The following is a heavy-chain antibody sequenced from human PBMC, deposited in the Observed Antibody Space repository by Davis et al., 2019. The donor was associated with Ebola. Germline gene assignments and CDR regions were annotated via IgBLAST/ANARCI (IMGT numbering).Heavy chain of an antibody. D-gene: IGHD1-26*01. CDR3: AKDTIEGATTFDY. CDR1: GFTFSSHW. J-gene: IGHJ4*02. Sequence: GESLKISCAASGFTFSSHWMHWVRQVPGKGLVWVSRINGDGSRTTYADSVKGRFTISRDNAKNTLNLQMNSLRAEDTAVYYCAKDTIEGATTFDYWGQGTLVTVSS. V-gene: IGHV3-74*01. CDR2: INGDGSRT.